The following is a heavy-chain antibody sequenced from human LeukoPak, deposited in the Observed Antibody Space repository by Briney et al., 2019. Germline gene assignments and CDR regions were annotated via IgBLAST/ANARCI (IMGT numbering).Heavy chain of an antibody. CDR1: GGSISSYY. J-gene: IGHJ4*02. Sequence: SSETLSLTCTVSGGSISSYYWSWLRQPPGKGLEWIGYIYYSGSTNYNPSLKSRVTISVDTSKHQSSLKLSSVTAADTAVYYCAGGPRYYDSSAYYRFDYRGQGTLVTVSS. CDR3: AGGPRYYDSSAYYRFDY. D-gene: IGHD3-22*01. CDR2: IYYSGST. V-gene: IGHV4-59*01.